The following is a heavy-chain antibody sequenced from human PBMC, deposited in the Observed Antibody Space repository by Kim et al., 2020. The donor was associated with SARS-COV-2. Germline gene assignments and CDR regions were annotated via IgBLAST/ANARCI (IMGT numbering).Heavy chain of an antibody. CDR3: ARVGRYYDSSGYLEWFDP. J-gene: IGHJ5*02. D-gene: IGHD3-22*01. CDR2: IYYSGST. V-gene: IGHV4-59*01. Sequence: SETLSLTCTVSGGSISSYYWSWIRQPPGKGLEWIGYIYYSGSTNYNPSLKSRVTISVDTSKNQFSLKLSSVTAADTAVYYCARVGRYYDSSGYLEWFDPWGQGTLVTVSS. CDR1: GGSISSYY.